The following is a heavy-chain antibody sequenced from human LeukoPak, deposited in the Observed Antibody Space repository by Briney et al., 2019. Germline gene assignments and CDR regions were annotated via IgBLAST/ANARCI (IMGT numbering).Heavy chain of an antibody. J-gene: IGHJ6*02. CDR2: IYSSGSSGIT. V-gene: IGHV4-59*01. Sequence: SETLSLTCTVSGGSLSGSYWSWLRQPPGKQLEWIGYIYSSGSSGITTYNPSLQSRVVISQDTSKNDFSLKLTSVTAADAAVYYCARLAARRGYYYSGMDVWGQGTTVTVSS. CDR1: GGSLSGSY. CDR3: ARLAARRGYYYSGMDV. D-gene: IGHD3-10*01.